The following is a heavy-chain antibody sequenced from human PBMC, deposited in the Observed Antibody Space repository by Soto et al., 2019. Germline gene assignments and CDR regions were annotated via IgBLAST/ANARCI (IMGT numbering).Heavy chain of an antibody. D-gene: IGHD3-3*01. CDR1: GFTFSSYA. J-gene: IGHJ4*02. CDR3: AKDPYYDFWSGYPYFDY. Sequence: GESLKISCAASGFTFSSYAMSWVRQAPGKGLEWVSAISGSGGSTYYADSVKGRFTISRDNSKNTLYLQMNSLRAEDTAVYYCAKDPYYDFWSGYPYFDYWGQGTLVTVSS. CDR2: ISGSGGST. V-gene: IGHV3-23*01.